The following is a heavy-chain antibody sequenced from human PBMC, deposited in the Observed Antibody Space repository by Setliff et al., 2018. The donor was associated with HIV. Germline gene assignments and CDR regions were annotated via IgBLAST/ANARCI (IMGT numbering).Heavy chain of an antibody. CDR2: IYPDDANN. CDR3: ARRDGRSMNAFEI. V-gene: IGHV5-51*01. D-gene: IGHD6-13*01. J-gene: IGHJ3*02. CDR1: DYTFTTYW. Sequence: GETLKISCKALDYTFTTYWIGWVRQKPGEGLEWMGIIYPDDANNRYNPSFQSHVTISADKSIATAYLQVNGLKTSDTATYYCARRDGRSMNAFEIWGPGTMVTVSS.